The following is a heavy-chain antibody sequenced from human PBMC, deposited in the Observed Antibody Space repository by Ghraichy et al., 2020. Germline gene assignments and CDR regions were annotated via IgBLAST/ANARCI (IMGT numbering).Heavy chain of an antibody. CDR3: ARHGVYDYIWGSDRSSYFDY. J-gene: IGHJ4*02. CDR1: GGSISTYY. CDR2: IYYSGST. Sequence: GSLSLTCTVSGGSISTYYWSWIRQPPGKGLEWIGYIYYSGSTNYNPSLKSRVTISVDTSNNQFSLRLSSVTAADTAVYYCARHGVYDYIWGSDRSSYFDYWGQGTLVTVSS. V-gene: IGHV4-59*08. D-gene: IGHD3-16*02.